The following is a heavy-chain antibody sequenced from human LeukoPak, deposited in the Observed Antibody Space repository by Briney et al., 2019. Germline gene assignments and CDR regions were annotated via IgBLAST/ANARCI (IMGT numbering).Heavy chain of an antibody. V-gene: IGHV3-23*01. CDR1: GFTFSSSP. Sequence: PGGSLRLSCAASGFTFSSSPMSWGRHAPGKGLELVSGISDSGANTYYADSVKGRFTISRDNSKNTLYLQMNSLRAEDTAVYYCAKDRTSSPAGYWGQGTLVTVSS. D-gene: IGHD6-13*01. CDR2: ISDSGANT. CDR3: AKDRTSSPAGY. J-gene: IGHJ4*02.